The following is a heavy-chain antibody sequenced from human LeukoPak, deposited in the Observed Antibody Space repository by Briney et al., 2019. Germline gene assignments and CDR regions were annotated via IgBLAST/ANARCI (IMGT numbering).Heavy chain of an antibody. Sequence: SETLSLTCTVSGGSISSYYWSWLRQPPGKGLEWLGYIYYSGSTNYNPSLKSRVTISVDTSKNQFSLKLSSVTAADTAVYYCATGIPVAGRVPNWFDPWGQGTLVTVSS. CDR1: GGSISSYY. CDR2: IYYSGST. D-gene: IGHD6-19*01. CDR3: ATGIPVAGRVPNWFDP. V-gene: IGHV4-59*01. J-gene: IGHJ5*02.